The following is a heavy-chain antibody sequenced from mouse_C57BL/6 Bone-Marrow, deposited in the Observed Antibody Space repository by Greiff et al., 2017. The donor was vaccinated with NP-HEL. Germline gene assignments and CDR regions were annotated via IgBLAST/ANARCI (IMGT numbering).Heavy chain of an antibody. J-gene: IGHJ1*03. D-gene: IGHD1-1*01. CDR3: ARAPTVVEGWYFDV. V-gene: IGHV1-72*01. Sequence: PGRGLEWIGRIDPNSGGTKYNEKFKSKATLTVDKPSSTAYMQLSSLTSEDSAVYYCARAPTVVEGWYFDVWGTGTTVTVSS. CDR2: IDPNSGGT.